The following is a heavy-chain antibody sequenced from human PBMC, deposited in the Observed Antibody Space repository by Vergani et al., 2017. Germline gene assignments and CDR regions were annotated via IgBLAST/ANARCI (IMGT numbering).Heavy chain of an antibody. Sequence: EVQLVESGGGLVQPGRSLRLSCAASGFTFDDYAMHWVRQAPGKGLEWVSGISWNSGSIGYADSVKGRFTISRDNAKNSLYLQMNSLRAEDMALYYCEXDMVAAGAGDAFDIWGQGTMVTVSS. V-gene: IGHV3-9*03. D-gene: IGHD6-13*01. CDR1: GFTFDDYA. J-gene: IGHJ3*02. CDR3: EXDMVAAGAGDAFDI. CDR2: ISWNSGSI.